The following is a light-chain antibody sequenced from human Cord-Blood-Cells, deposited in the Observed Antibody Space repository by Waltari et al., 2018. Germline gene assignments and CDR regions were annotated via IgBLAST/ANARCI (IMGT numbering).Light chain of an antibody. CDR3: CSYAGSSTWV. J-gene: IGLJ3*02. CDR2: EGS. Sequence: QSALTQPASVSGSPGQSITISCTGTSSDVGSYNLFSWYQQHPVKAPKLMIDEGSKRPSGVSNRFSGSKSGNTASLTISGLQAEDEADYYCCSYAGSSTWVFGGGTKLTVL. V-gene: IGLV2-23*01. CDR1: SSDVGSYNL.